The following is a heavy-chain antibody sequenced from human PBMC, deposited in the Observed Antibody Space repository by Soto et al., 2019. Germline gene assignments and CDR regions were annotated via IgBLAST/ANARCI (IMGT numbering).Heavy chain of an antibody. CDR1: GGSISSYY. J-gene: IGHJ4*02. Sequence: SEPLSLPCTVSGGSISSYYWSWIRQPPGKGLEWIGYIYYSGSTNYNPSLKSRVTISVDTSKNQFSLKLSSVTAADTAVYYCARQRVVAATYYFDYWGQGTLVTVSS. D-gene: IGHD2-15*01. CDR2: IYYSGST. V-gene: IGHV4-59*01. CDR3: ARQRVVAATYYFDY.